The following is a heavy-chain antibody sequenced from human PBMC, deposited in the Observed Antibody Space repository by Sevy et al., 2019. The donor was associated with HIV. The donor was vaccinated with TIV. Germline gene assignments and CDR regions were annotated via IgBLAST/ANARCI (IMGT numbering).Heavy chain of an antibody. D-gene: IGHD3-10*01. CDR1: GFTFSAYA. CDR2: ISSSSGST. CDR3: ATLRGGLYGSGYFQN. J-gene: IGHJ1*01. V-gene: IGHV3-23*01. Sequence: GGSLRLSCAASGFTFSAYAMSWVRQAPGKGLEWVSCISSSSGSTYYADSVKGWFSISRETSKNTLYLQMNSLRAEDTAVYYCATLRGGLYGSGYFQNWGQGTQVTVSS.